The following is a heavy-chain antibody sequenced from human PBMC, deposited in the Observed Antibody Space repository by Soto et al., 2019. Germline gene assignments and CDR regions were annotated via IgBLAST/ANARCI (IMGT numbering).Heavy chain of an antibody. CDR3: SKDGAITIFGVVTSLRYMDV. CDR1: GFTFSSYA. J-gene: IGHJ6*02. Sequence: PGGSLRLSCAASGFTFSSYAMSWVRQAPGKGLEWVSAISGSGGSTYYADSVKGRFTISRDNSKNTLYLQMNSLRAEDTAVYYCSKDGAITIFGVVTSLRYMDVWGQGTTVTVSS. CDR2: ISGSGGST. D-gene: IGHD3-3*01. V-gene: IGHV3-23*01.